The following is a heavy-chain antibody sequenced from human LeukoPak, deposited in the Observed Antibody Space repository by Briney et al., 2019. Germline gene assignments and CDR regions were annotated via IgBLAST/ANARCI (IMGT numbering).Heavy chain of an antibody. CDR3: ARRIRGGRSIDY. Sequence: SETLSLTCTVSGGSISSYYWRWIRQPPGKGLEWVGYIYYSGSTNYNPSLKSRVTISVDTSKNQFSLKLSSVTAADTAVYYCARRIRGGRSIDYWGQGTLVTVSS. J-gene: IGHJ4*02. D-gene: IGHD3-3*01. CDR2: IYYSGST. V-gene: IGHV4-59*12. CDR1: GGSISSYY.